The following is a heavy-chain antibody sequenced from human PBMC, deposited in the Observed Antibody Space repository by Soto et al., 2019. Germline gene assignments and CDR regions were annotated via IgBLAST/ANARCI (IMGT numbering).Heavy chain of an antibody. CDR2: IFPGDSDT. CDR1: GYNFANFW. D-gene: IGHD2-8*02. V-gene: IGHV5-51*01. Sequence: EVQLVQSGAEAKKPGESLRISCNGSGYNFANFWIGWVRQMPGKGLEWMGMIFPGDSDTKNSPSLEGQITMSVDKSDSSAYLQWRSLKASGTAIYYCAAGYSTGLDAFDIWGQGTMVTVSS. CDR3: AAGYSTGLDAFDI. J-gene: IGHJ3*02.